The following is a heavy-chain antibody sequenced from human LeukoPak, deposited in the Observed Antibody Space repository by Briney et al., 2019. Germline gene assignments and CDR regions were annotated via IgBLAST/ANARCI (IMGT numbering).Heavy chain of an antibody. CDR1: GYTFTSYD. CDR3: ARHLPYSSSWYIGYYYYGMDV. V-gene: IGHV1-8*01. CDR2: MNPNSGNT. Sequence: ASVKVSCKASGYTFTSYDINWVRQATGQGLEWMGWMNPNSGNTGYAQKFQGRVTMTRNTSIGTAYMELSSLRSEDTAVYYCARHLPYSSSWYIGYYYYGMDVWGQGTTVTVSS. J-gene: IGHJ6*02. D-gene: IGHD6-13*01.